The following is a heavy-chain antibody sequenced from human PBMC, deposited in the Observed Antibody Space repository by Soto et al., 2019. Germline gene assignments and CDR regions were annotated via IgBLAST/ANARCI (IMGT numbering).Heavy chain of an antibody. V-gene: IGHV6-1*01. CDR2: TYYRSNWRH. CDR1: GDSVSSNTTA. J-gene: IGHJ4*02. Sequence: SQTLSLTCSISGDSVSSNTTAWNWNRTSPSRGFEWLGRTYYRSNWRHDYAVSVKRRITVNPDTSKEHFSLQLNYVTPDDTAVYFCARGVAGSGFDLWGQGTLVTVSS. D-gene: IGHD6-19*01. CDR3: ARGVAGSGFDL.